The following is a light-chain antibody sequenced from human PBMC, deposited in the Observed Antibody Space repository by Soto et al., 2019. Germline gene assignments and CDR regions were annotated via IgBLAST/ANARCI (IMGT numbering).Light chain of an antibody. CDR3: QQYNNWRPIT. J-gene: IGKJ4*01. CDR1: QSVGSN. Sequence: VITQSPATLSVSPGETATLSCRASQSVGSNLAWYQQKPGQAPRLLIYASSTRATGIPARFSGSGSGTEFTLTISSLQSEDFAVYYCQQYNNWRPITFGGGTKVDI. V-gene: IGKV3-15*01. CDR2: ASS.